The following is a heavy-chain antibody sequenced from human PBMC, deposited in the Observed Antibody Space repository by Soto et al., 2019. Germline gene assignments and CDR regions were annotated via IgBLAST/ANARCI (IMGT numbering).Heavy chain of an antibody. J-gene: IGHJ5*02. CDR2: ISYDGSNK. CDR1: GFTFSSYA. V-gene: IGHV3-30-3*01. CDR3: ARGPKMIVVEGWFDP. D-gene: IGHD3-22*01. Sequence: GGSLRLSCAASGFTFSSYAMHWVRQAPGKGLEWVAVISYDGSNKYYADSVKGRFTISRDNSKNTLYLQMNSLRAEDTAVYYCARGPKMIVVEGWFDPWGQGTLVTVS.